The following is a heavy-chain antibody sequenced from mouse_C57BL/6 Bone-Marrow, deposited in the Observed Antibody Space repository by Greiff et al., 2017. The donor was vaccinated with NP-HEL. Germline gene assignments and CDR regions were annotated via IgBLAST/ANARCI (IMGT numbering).Heavy chain of an antibody. CDR3: AKWDYGEGGYAMDY. Sequence: QVQLQQSDAELVKPGASVKISCKVSGYTFTDHTIHWMKQRPEQGLEWIGYIYPRDGSTKYNEKFKGKATLTVDKSSSTAYMQLNSLADEETAVDFVAKWDYGEGGYAMDYWGQGTSVTVSS. CDR1: GYTFTDHT. J-gene: IGHJ4*01. CDR2: IYPRDGST. D-gene: IGHD2-4*01. V-gene: IGHV1-78*01.